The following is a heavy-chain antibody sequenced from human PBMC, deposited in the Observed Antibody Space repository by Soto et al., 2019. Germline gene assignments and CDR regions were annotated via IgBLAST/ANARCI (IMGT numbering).Heavy chain of an antibody. CDR2: ISGSGGST. V-gene: IGHV3-23*01. CDR1: GFTFSSYA. CDR3: AKGGYYDSSGYYYAFDY. D-gene: IGHD3-22*01. J-gene: IGHJ4*02. Sequence: EVQLLESGGGLVQPGGSLRLSCAASGFTFSSYAMSWVRQAPGKGLEWVSAISGSGGSTYYADSVKGRFTISRDNSKNTLYMQMNSLRAEDTAVYYCAKGGYYDSSGYYYAFDYWGQGTLVTVSS.